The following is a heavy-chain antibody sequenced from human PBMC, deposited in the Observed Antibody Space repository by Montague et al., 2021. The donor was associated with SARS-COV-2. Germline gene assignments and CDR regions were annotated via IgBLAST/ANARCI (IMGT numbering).Heavy chain of an antibody. CDR2: IKPDGGEK. CDR1: GFTFSSYW. Sequence: SLRLSCAASGFTFSSYWMSWVRQTPGKGLEWVANIKPDGGEKHYVDSVKGRFTISRDSAKNSLNLQMDSPRAEDTALYYCARDSRIVGATGGMDVWGQGTTVIVSS. V-gene: IGHV3-7*03. J-gene: IGHJ6*02. D-gene: IGHD1-26*01. CDR3: ARDSRIVGATGGMDV.